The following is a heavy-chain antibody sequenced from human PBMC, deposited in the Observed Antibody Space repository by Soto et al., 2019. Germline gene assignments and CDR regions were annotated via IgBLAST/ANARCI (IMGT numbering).Heavy chain of an antibody. CDR3: AKNRGSVAGAGFDY. V-gene: IGHV3-23*01. CDR2: IRGSGATT. Sequence: GGSLRLSCTASGFIFNNYAMTWVRQAPGKGLEWVSTIRGSGATTHYADSVKGRFSISRDNSKNTVYLQMNSLRAGDTALYYCAKNRGSVAGAGFDYWAQGTLVTVSS. J-gene: IGHJ4*02. CDR1: GFIFNNYA. D-gene: IGHD6-19*01.